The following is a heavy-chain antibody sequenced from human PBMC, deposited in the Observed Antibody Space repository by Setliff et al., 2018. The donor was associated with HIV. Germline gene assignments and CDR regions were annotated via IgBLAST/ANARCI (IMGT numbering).Heavy chain of an antibody. D-gene: IGHD3-3*01. J-gene: IGHJ3*02. Sequence: PSETLSLTCTVSGGSISGGGYYWSWIRQHPGEGLDWIGNIYYIGNTDYNPSLKSRVTISIDTSKNQFSLKLSSVTAADTAIYYCARVPRITTLRNAFDIWGQGTMVTVSS. CDR1: GGSISGGGYY. CDR2: IYYIGNT. V-gene: IGHV4-31*03. CDR3: ARVPRITTLRNAFDI.